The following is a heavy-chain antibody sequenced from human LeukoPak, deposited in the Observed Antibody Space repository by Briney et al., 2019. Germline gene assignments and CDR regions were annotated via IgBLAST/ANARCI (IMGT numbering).Heavy chain of an antibody. V-gene: IGHV4-4*02. CDR2: IYHNGGT. CDR3: ASGRYSSSASAFDI. Sequence: SETLSLTCAVSGGSISNSNWWSWVRQPPGKGLEWIGEIYHNGGTNYNPSLKSRVTISVDKSKNQFSLKLSSVTAADTAVYYCASGRYSSSASAFDIWGQGTMVTVSS. D-gene: IGHD6-13*01. J-gene: IGHJ3*02. CDR1: GGSISNSNW.